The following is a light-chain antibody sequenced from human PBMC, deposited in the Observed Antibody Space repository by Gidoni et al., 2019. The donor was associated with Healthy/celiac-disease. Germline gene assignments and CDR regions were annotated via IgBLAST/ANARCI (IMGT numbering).Light chain of an antibody. CDR2: AAS. CDR1: QSISSY. CDR3: QQSYSTPIT. V-gene: IGKV1-39*01. Sequence: DIQMTQSPSSLSASVGARVTITCRASQSISSYLNWYQQKPGKAPKLLIYAASSLQSGVPSRVSGSGSGTDFTLTISSLQPEDFATYYCQQSYSTPITFGQGTRREIK. J-gene: IGKJ5*01.